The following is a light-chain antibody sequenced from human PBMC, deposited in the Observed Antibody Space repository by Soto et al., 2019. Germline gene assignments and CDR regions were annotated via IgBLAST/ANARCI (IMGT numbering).Light chain of an antibody. Sequence: QLVLTQPASVSGSPGQSITISCTGTSSDVGTYNYVSWYQQHPGKAPKLMIYEVSNRPSGVSDRFSGSKSDNTASLSISGLQAEDEADYSCSSYTSSNTYVFGTGTKLTVL. V-gene: IGLV2-14*01. CDR2: EVS. J-gene: IGLJ1*01. CDR3: SSYTSSNTYV. CDR1: SSDVGTYNY.